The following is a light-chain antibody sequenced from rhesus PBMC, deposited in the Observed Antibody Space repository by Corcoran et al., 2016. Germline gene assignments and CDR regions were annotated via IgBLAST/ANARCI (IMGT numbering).Light chain of an antibody. CDR1: QTISTW. CDR3: LQYRRSPLT. Sequence: DIQMTQSPSSLSAPAGDTVTITCRASQTISTWLDWYHQKPGKAPKLLMYKASSLKSGFPSRFSGRGSGTDFTLTISSLPPEDFGTYYCLQYRRSPLTFGRGTKVDLK. J-gene: IGKJ4*01. CDR2: KAS. V-gene: IGKV1-22*01.